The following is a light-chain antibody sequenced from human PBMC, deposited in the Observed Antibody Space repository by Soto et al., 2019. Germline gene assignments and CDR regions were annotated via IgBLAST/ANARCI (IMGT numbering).Light chain of an antibody. V-gene: IGLV2-14*01. Sequence: QSALTQPASVSGSPGQSITISCTGTSSDVGGYNYVSWYQQHPGKDPKLMIYDVSNRPSGVSNRFSGSKSGNTASLTISGLQAEDEADYYCSSYTSSSTLGGVFGTGTKVT. CDR2: DVS. CDR1: SSDVGGYNY. J-gene: IGLJ1*01. CDR3: SSYTSSSTLGGV.